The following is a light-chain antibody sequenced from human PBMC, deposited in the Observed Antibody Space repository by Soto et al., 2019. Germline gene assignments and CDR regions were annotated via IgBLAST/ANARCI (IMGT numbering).Light chain of an antibody. Sequence: QSALTQPASVSGSPGQSITISCTGTSSDVGGYNYVSWYQQYPGKAPKLMIYDVSKRPSGVSNRFSGSKSGNTASLTISGLQAEDEADYYCSSYTSSSTRVFGGGTQLTV. CDR2: DVS. CDR3: SSYTSSSTRV. CDR1: SSDVGGYNY. J-gene: IGLJ2*01. V-gene: IGLV2-14*01.